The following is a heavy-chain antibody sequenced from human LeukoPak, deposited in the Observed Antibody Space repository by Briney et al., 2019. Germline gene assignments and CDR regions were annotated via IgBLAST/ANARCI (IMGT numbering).Heavy chain of an antibody. V-gene: IGHV4-59*01. CDR1: GGSISSYY. CDR2: IYYSGST. J-gene: IGHJ3*02. CDR3: GGVGELPTSLRGAFDI. Sequence: SETLSLTCTVSGGSISSYYWSWIRQPPGKGLEWIGYIYYSGSTNYNPSLKSRVTTSVDTSKNQFSLKLSSVTAADTAVYYCGGVGELPTSLRGAFDIWGQGTMVTVSS. D-gene: IGHD1-26*01.